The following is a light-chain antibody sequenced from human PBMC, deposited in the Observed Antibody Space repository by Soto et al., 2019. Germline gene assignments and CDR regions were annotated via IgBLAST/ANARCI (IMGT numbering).Light chain of an antibody. CDR2: DAS. V-gene: IGKV3-11*01. CDR1: QSISSY. J-gene: IGKJ5*01. Sequence: ETVLTQCPCTLSLSPGERATLSCRASQSISSYLAWYQQKPGQAPRLLIYDASNRATGIPARFSGSGSGTDFTLTISSLEPEDFAVYYCQQRSNWTSITFGQGTRLEIK. CDR3: QQRSNWTSIT.